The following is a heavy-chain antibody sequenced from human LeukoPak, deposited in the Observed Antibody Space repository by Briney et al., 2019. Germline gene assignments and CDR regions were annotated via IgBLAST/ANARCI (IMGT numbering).Heavy chain of an antibody. J-gene: IGHJ5*02. CDR1: GFTVSSNY. D-gene: IGHD3-10*01. V-gene: IGHV3-53*01. Sequence: QSGGSLRLSCAASGFTVSSNYMSWVRQAPGKGLEWVSVIYSGGSTYYADSVKGRFTISRDNSKNTLYLQMNSLRAEDTAVYYCAKDQITMVRGERYNWFDPWGQGTLVTVSS. CDR2: IYSGGST. CDR3: AKDQITMVRGERYNWFDP.